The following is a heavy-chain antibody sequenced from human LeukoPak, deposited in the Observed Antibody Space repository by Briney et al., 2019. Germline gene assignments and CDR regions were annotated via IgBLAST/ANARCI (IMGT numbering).Heavy chain of an antibody. Sequence: SQTLSLTCTVSGGSISSGGYYWSWIRQPPGKGLEWIGSIYYSGSTYYNPSLKSRVTISVDTSKNQFSLKLSSVTAADTAVYYCARGAGYSYTLNYFDYWGQGTLVTVSS. CDR3: ARGAGYSYTLNYFDY. V-gene: IGHV4-39*07. D-gene: IGHD5-18*01. CDR2: IYYSGST. J-gene: IGHJ4*02. CDR1: GGSISSGGYY.